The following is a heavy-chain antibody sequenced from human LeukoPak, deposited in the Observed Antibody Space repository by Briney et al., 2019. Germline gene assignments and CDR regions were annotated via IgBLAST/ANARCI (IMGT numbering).Heavy chain of an antibody. J-gene: IGHJ6*04. V-gene: IGHV3-30-3*01. CDR3: ARDSTAAGERDEDGYCYYYGMDV. CDR2: ISYDGSNK. CDR1: GFTFSSYA. D-gene: IGHD6-13*01. Sequence: GGSLRLSCAASGFTFSSYAMHWVRQAPGKGLEWVAVISYDGSNKYYADSVKGRFTIPRDNSKNTLYLQMNSVRAEDTAGYYCARDSTAAGERDEDGYCYYYGMDVGGEGTTVTVSS.